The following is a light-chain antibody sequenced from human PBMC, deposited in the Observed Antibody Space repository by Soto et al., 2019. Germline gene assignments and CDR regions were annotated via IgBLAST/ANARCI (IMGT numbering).Light chain of an antibody. CDR1: SSNIGAGYN. CDR2: DNN. V-gene: IGLV1-40*01. CDR3: QSYDSSVTGYV. J-gene: IGLJ1*01. Sequence: QFALTQPPSVSGAPGQRVTISCTGSSSNIGAGYNVHWYQQVPGTAPKLLIFDNNNRPSGVPDRFSGSKSGTSASLAITGLQAEDEADYYCQSYDSSVTGYVFGTGTKVTVL.